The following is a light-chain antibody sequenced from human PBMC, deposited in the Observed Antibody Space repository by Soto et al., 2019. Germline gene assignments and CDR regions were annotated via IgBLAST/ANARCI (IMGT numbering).Light chain of an antibody. CDR3: QQHNHWPS. Sequence: EIVMTQSPATLPVSPGESATLSCRASQSIASNLAWYQQKPGQAPRLLIHSASARATGIPPRFSGSGSGTEFTHTISSLQSEDFAVYYCQQHNHWPSFGQGTNLEIK. V-gene: IGKV3-15*01. CDR2: SAS. J-gene: IGKJ2*01. CDR1: QSIASN.